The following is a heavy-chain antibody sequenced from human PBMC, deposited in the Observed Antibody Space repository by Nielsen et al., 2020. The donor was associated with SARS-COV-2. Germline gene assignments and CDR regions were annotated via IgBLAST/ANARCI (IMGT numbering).Heavy chain of an antibody. CDR3: ARGAVAGASSLDY. CDR1: GFTFRNYA. D-gene: IGHD6-19*01. CDR2: ISYSGNNK. V-gene: IGHV3-30*09. Sequence: GGSLRLSCAASGFTFRNYAFHWVRQTPGKGLEWVAIISYSGNNKYADSVKGRFAISRENSRNTVFLQMNSLTTDDTAVYYCARGAVAGASSLDYWGQGTLVTVSS. J-gene: IGHJ4*02.